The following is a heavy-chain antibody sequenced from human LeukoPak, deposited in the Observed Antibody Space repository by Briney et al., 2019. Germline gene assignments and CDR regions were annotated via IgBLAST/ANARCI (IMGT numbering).Heavy chain of an antibody. CDR3: ARRHGDYGGGFDY. Sequence: GSLRLSCAASGFTFSIYWMSWVRQPPGKGLEWIGSIYYSGSTYYNPSLKSRVTISVDTSKNQFSLKLSSVPAADTAVYYCARRHGDYGGGFDYWGQGTLVTVSS. J-gene: IGHJ4*02. D-gene: IGHD4-23*01. CDR2: IYYSGST. V-gene: IGHV4-39*01. CDR1: GFTFSIYW.